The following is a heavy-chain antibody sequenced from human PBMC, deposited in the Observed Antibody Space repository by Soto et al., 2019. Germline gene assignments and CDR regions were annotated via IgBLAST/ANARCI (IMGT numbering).Heavy chain of an antibody. CDR1: GGSISSFCYY. Sequence: QLQLQESGPGLVKSSETLSLTCTVSGGSISSFCYYWGWLRQPPGQGLEWIGSIKYSGHTYYNPSLKSRVTIPVDTSKNHLSLRLSAETAAETAVYYCARVDIAVVPPTIFDAWGQGALVTVSS. CDR2: IKYSGHT. D-gene: IGHD2-2*01. CDR3: ARVDIAVVPPTIFDA. V-gene: IGHV4-39*01. J-gene: IGHJ4*02.